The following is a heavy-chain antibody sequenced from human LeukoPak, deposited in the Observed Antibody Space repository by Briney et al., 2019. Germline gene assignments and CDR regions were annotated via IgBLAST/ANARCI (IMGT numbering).Heavy chain of an antibody. CDR1: GYTFTSYD. V-gene: IGHV1-8*01. CDR3: ARVSGTIGYYYYYYMDV. CDR2: MNPNSGNT. D-gene: IGHD3-16*01. J-gene: IGHJ6*03. Sequence: ASVKVSCKASGYTFTSYDINWVRQATGQGLEWMGWMNPNSGNTGYAQKFQGRVTMTRNTSISTAYMELSSLRSEDTAVYYCARVSGTIGYYYYYYMDVWGKGTTVTISS.